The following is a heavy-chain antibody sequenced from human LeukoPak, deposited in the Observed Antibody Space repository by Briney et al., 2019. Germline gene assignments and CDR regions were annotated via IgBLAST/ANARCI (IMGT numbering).Heavy chain of an antibody. Sequence: GSLRLSCAASGFTFSRYWMSWVRQTPRKGLEWVANINQDGSKTYYVVSLKDRFTISRDNAKNSLYLQMNSLRAEDTAVYYCARDKGDYDTSGSLFVFGGQGTLVTVSS. CDR1: GFTFSRYW. CDR2: INQDGSKT. J-gene: IGHJ4*02. CDR3: ARDKGDYDTSGSLFVF. D-gene: IGHD3-22*01. V-gene: IGHV3-7*03.